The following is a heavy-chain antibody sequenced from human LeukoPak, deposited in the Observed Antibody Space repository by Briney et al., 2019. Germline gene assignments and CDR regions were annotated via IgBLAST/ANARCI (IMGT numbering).Heavy chain of an antibody. Sequence: GESLKISCKGSGYSFTSYWISWVRQMPGKGLEWMGRIDPSDSYTNYSPSFQGHVTISADKSISTAYLQWSSLKASDTAMYYCARQPPCSSTSCPAFDPWGQGTLVTVSS. CDR3: ARQPPCSSTSCPAFDP. D-gene: IGHD2-2*01. CDR2: IDPSDSYT. V-gene: IGHV5-10-1*01. CDR1: GYSFTSYW. J-gene: IGHJ5*02.